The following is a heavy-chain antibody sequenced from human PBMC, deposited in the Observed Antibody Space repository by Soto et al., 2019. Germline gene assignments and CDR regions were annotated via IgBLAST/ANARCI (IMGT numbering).Heavy chain of an antibody. J-gene: IGHJ6*02. D-gene: IGHD3-3*01. CDR2: IWYDGSNK. CDR3: ARDDPPEGANYDFWSGYWAGGYYYGMDV. V-gene: IGHV3-33*01. CDR1: GFTFSSYG. Sequence: GGSLRLSCAASGFTFSSYGMHWVRQAPGKGLEWVAVIWYDGSNKYYADSVKGRFTISRDNSKNTLYLQMNSLRAEDTAVYYCARDDPPEGANYDFWSGYWAGGYYYGMDVWGQGTTVT.